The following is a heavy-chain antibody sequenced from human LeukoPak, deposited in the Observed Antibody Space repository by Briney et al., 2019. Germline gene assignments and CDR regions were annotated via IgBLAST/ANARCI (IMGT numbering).Heavy chain of an antibody. D-gene: IGHD4-17*01. V-gene: IGHV4-30-4*08. CDR1: GGSISSGGYY. J-gene: IGHJ4*02. Sequence: SETLSLTCTVSGGSISSGGYYWSWIRQPPGKGLEWIGYIYYSGSTYYNPSLKSRVTISVDTSKNQFSLKLSSVTAADTAVYYCATSYGRGGFDYWGQGTLVTVSS. CDR3: ATSYGRGGFDY. CDR2: IYYSGST.